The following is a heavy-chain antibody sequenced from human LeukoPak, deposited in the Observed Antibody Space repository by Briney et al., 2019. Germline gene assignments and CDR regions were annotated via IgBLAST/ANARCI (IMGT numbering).Heavy chain of an antibody. CDR1: GYTFTSYY. V-gene: IGHV1-46*01. J-gene: IGHJ4*02. CDR3: ARDIGSGYYNFDY. D-gene: IGHD5-12*01. Sequence: GASVKVSCKASGYTFTSYYLRWVRQAPGQGLEWMGTINLSGDRTSYAQKIQGRVTMTRDTSTSTVYMELSSLTSEDTAVYYCARDIGSGYYNFDYWGQGTLVTVSS. CDR2: INLSGDRT.